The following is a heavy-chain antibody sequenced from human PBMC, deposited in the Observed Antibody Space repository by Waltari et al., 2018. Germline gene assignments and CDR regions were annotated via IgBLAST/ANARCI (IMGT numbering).Heavy chain of an antibody. Sequence: EVQLEECGGGLVQPGVYLRLCCAASGSTLSSYWMHCVRQAPGKGLVWVLRINSDGRTIRYADSGKGRFTISRDNAKNTLYLQMNILYSVDTAVYYCASAYYDILDWGQGTLVTVSS. V-gene: IGHV3-74*01. D-gene: IGHD3-9*01. CDR1: GSTLSSYW. CDR2: INSDGRTI. J-gene: IGHJ4*02. CDR3: ASAYYDILD.